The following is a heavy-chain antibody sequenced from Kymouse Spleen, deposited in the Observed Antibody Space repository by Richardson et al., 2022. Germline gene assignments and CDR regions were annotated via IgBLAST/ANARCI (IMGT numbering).Heavy chain of an antibody. CDR1: GFTFSGSA. D-gene: IGHD5-18,IGHD5-18*01. J-gene: IGHJ6*02. CDR3: TRRDTAMVNYGMDV. Sequence: EVQLVESGGGLVQPGGSLKLSCAASGFTFSGSAMHWVRQASGKGLEWVGRIRSKANSYATAYAASVKGRFTISRDDSKNTAYLQMNSLKTEDTAVYYCTRRDTAMVNYGMDVWGQGTTVTVSS. V-gene: IGHV3-73*02. CDR2: IRSKANSYAT.